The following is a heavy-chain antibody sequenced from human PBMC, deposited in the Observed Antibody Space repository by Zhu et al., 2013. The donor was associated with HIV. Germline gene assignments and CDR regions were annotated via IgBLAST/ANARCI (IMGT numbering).Heavy chain of an antibody. CDR3: ARRGEYSAYYFDY. Sequence: QVQLMQSGAEVKKPGASVKVSCKASGYTFTSNYIHWVRQAPGQGLEWMGIINPSGGSTSYAQKFQGRVTMTKDTSTNTVYMELSSLRSEDTAVYFCARRGEYSAYYFDYWGQGTLVTVSS. V-gene: IGHV1-46*03. CDR2: INPSGGST. J-gene: IGHJ4*02. CDR1: GYTFTSNY. D-gene: IGHD3-10*01.